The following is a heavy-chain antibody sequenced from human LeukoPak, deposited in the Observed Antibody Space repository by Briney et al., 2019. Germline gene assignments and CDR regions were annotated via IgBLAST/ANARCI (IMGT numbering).Heavy chain of an antibody. D-gene: IGHD6-19*01. CDR2: INPNSGGT. Sequence: GASVKVSCKPSGYSFTGYYIHWVRQAPGQGLEWMGGINPNSGGTNSAQKFQGRVTMTRDTSISTAYMELSRLRSDDTAVYYCAIHYGSGHFTYYFDYWGQGTLVTVSS. V-gene: IGHV1-2*02. CDR3: AIHYGSGHFTYYFDY. CDR1: GYSFTGYY. J-gene: IGHJ4*02.